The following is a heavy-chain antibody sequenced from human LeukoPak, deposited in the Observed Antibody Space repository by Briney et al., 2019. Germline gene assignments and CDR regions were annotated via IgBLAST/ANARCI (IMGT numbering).Heavy chain of an antibody. V-gene: IGHV3-23*01. Sequence: PGGSLRLSCPASGFTFSTYGMSWVRQAPGKGPEWVSGISGSGSGTYYADSVKGRFTISRDNSKNTLYLQMNSLRAEDTAVYYCAKEPLGYCSGGSCYHDAFDIWGQGTMVTVSS. D-gene: IGHD2-15*01. J-gene: IGHJ3*02. CDR1: GFTFSTYG. CDR3: AKEPLGYCSGGSCYHDAFDI. CDR2: ISGSGSGT.